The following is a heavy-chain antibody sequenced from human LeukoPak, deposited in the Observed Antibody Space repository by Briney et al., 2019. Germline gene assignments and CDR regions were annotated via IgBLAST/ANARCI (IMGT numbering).Heavy chain of an antibody. Sequence: GGSLRLSCAASGFTFSDYALGWVRQAPGRGLEWVATLSGSGAGTYYSDSVQGRFTISRDNSKNTLYLQMNSLRSDDTAVYYCARTDILTGYSQLYYWGQGTLVTVSS. CDR1: GFTFSDYA. J-gene: IGHJ4*02. CDR2: LSGSGAGT. D-gene: IGHD3-9*01. V-gene: IGHV3-23*01. CDR3: ARTDILTGYSQLYY.